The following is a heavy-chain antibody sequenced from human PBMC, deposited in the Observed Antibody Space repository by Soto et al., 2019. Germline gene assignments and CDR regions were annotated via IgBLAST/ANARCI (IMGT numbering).Heavy chain of an antibody. CDR1: GFAFSTYA. Sequence: PGGSLRLSCAASGFAFSTYAMTWVRQAPEKGLEWVSAISGTGGATYYADSVKGRFTISRDNPTNTLYLQMNSLRADDTAVYYCVKAGFCTSSTCYKFYQYYGLDVWGQGTTVTVSS. D-gene: IGHD2-2*02. V-gene: IGHV3-23*01. CDR3: VKAGFCTSSTCYKFYQYYGLDV. J-gene: IGHJ6*02. CDR2: ISGTGGAT.